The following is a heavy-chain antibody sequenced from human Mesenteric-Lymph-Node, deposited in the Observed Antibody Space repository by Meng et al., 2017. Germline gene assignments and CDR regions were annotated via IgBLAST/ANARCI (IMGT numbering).Heavy chain of an antibody. J-gene: IGHJ4*02. V-gene: IGHV3-15*01. CDR2: IKSKAGDGTT. CDR1: GFTFTRAW. Sequence: GESLKISCEASGFTFTRAWMNWVRQAPGKGLEWVARIKSKAGDGTTDYASPVKGRFTISRDDEKNRLFLQMNSLKSEDTALYYCTADLPPDTSATGNPCFDYWGQGTLVTVSS. CDR3: TADLPPDTSATGNPCFDY. D-gene: IGHD3-22*01.